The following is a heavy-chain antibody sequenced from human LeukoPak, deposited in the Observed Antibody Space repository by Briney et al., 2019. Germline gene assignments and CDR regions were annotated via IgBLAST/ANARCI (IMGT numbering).Heavy chain of an antibody. D-gene: IGHD3-3*01. V-gene: IGHV1-69*05. CDR2: IIPIFGTA. J-gene: IGHJ5*02. CDR3: ARDNEPSITIFGVPGANWFDP. CDR1: GGTFSSYA. Sequence: ASVTVSCKASGGTFSSYAISWVRQAPGQGLEWMGGIIPIFGTANYAQKFQGRVTITTDESTSTAYMELSSLRSEDTAVYYCARDNEPSITIFGVPGANWFDPWGQGTLVTVSS.